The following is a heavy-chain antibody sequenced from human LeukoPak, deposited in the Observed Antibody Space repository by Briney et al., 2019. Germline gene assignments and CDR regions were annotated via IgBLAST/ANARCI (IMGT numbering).Heavy chain of an antibody. CDR2: MNPNSGNT. Sequence: ASVKVSCKASGYTFTSYDINWVRQATGQGLEWMGWMNPNSGNTGYAQKFQGRVTMTRNTSISTAYMELSSLRSEDTAVYYCARGYRSGGSWRFYYFDYWGQGTLVTVSS. D-gene: IGHD2-15*01. CDR1: GYTFTSYD. J-gene: IGHJ4*02. V-gene: IGHV1-8*01. CDR3: ARGYRSGGSWRFYYFDY.